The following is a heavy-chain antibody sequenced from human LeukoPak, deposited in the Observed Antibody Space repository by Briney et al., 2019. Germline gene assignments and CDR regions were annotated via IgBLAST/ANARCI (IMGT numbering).Heavy chain of an antibody. D-gene: IGHD1-14*01. Sequence: SETLSLTCAVYGGSFSGYYWSWIRQPPGKGLEWIGEINHSGSTNYNPSLKSRVTISVDTSKNQFSMKLSSVTAADTAVYYCARGKITDYWGQGTLVTVSS. J-gene: IGHJ4*02. V-gene: IGHV4-34*01. CDR3: ARGKITDY. CDR1: GGSFSGYY. CDR2: INHSGST.